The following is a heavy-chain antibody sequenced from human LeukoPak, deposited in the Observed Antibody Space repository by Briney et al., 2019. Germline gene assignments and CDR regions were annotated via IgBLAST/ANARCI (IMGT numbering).Heavy chain of an antibody. CDR2: INPNSGGT. J-gene: IGHJ3*02. CDR3: AREGRTTVTTQRDAFDI. Sequence: ASVKVSCKASGYAFTGYYMHWVRQAPGQGLEWMGRINPNSGGTNYAQKFQGRVTMTRDTSISTAYMELSRLRSDDTAVYYCAREGRTTVTTQRDAFDIWGQGTMVTVSS. D-gene: IGHD4-17*01. V-gene: IGHV1-2*06. CDR1: GYAFTGYY.